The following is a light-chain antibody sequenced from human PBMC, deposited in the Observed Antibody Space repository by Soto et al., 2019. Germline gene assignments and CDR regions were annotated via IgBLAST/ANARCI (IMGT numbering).Light chain of an antibody. J-gene: IGLJ2*01. CDR3: SSHAGSNNFVV. Sequence: QSVLTQPPSASGSPGQSVTISCTGTSSDIGGYNYVSWYQQHPGKAPKLMIYELSKRPSGVPDRFSGSKCGNTASLTVSGLQAEDEADYDCSSHAGSNNFVVFGGGTKLTVL. CDR1: SSDIGGYNY. CDR2: ELS. V-gene: IGLV2-8*01.